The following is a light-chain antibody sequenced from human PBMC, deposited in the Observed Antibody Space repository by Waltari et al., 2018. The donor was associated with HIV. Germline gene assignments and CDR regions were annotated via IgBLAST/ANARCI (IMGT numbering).Light chain of an antibody. J-gene: IGKJ4*01. Sequence: EIVLTQSPGTLSLSPGERATLSCRASQSLSSNYLAWYQQKPGQAPRLLIYGASSRATGIPDRFSGSGSGTDFTLTIRRLEPEDLAVYYCQQYGSSPGTFGGGTKVEIK. V-gene: IGKV3-20*01. CDR3: QQYGSSPGT. CDR2: GAS. CDR1: QSLSSNY.